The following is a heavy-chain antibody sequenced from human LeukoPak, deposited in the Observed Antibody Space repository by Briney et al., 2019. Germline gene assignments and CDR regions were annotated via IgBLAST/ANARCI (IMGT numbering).Heavy chain of an antibody. Sequence: GASVTVSCTASGYTFTSYYMHWVRQAPGQGLEWMGIINPSGGSTSYAQKFQGRVTMTRDTSTSTVYMELSSLRSEDTAVYYCARDVRGGSYDYWGQGTLVTVSS. J-gene: IGHJ4*02. V-gene: IGHV1-46*01. CDR1: GYTFTSYY. CDR2: INPSGGST. D-gene: IGHD1-26*01. CDR3: ARDVRGGSYDY.